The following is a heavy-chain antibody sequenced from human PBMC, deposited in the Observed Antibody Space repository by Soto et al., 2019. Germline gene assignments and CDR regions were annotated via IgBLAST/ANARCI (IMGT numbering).Heavy chain of an antibody. CDR2: ISAYNGNT. D-gene: IGHD3-3*01. CDR1: GYTFTSYG. V-gene: IGHV1-18*01. Sequence: ASVKVSCKASGYTFTSYGISWVRQAPGQGLEWMGWISAYNGNTNYAQKLQGRVTMTTDTSTSTAYMELRSLRSDDTAVDYCARDRLPGYDFWSGYSPYYYYGMDVWGQGTTVTVSS. CDR3: ARDRLPGYDFWSGYSPYYYYGMDV. J-gene: IGHJ6*02.